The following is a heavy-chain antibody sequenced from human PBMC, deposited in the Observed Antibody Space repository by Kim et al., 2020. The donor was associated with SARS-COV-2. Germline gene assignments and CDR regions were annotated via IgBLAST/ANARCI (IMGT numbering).Heavy chain of an antibody. Sequence: SETLSLTCAVFGDSFSGNYWSWIRQPPGKGLEWIGEMNHIGTSNYNPTLNSRVTISLDASKNQVSLKLTSVTAADTAVYYCARLRRLGPTASPHYYYALDVWGQGTTVTVSS. CDR2: MNHIGTS. V-gene: IGHV4-34*01. D-gene: IGHD1-1*01. J-gene: IGHJ6*02. CDR1: GDSFSGNY. CDR3: ARLRRLGPTASPHYYYALDV.